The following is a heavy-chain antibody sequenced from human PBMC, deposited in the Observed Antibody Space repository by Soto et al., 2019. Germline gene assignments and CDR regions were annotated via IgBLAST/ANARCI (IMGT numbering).Heavy chain of an antibody. D-gene: IGHD3-22*01. Sequence: ASVKVSGKASGGTFSSYAISWVRQAPGQGLEWMGGIIPIFGTANYAQKFQGRVTITADESTSTAYMELSSLRSEDTAVYYCASHFYYDSSGYYPQYYFDYWGQGTLVTVSS. V-gene: IGHV1-69*13. CDR2: IIPIFGTA. J-gene: IGHJ4*02. CDR3: ASHFYYDSSGYYPQYYFDY. CDR1: GGTFSSYA.